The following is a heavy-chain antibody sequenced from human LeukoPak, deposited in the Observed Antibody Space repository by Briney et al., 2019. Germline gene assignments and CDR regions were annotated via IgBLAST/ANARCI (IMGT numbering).Heavy chain of an antibody. Sequence: GESLKISCKGSGYIFTNYWIGWVRQMPGKGLEWMGIIYGGDSETRYSPSFQGQVTISLDKSITTAYLQWSSLKASGTAMYYCARRVLAAVGYYFDSWGQGTLVTVSS. CDR1: GYIFTNYW. V-gene: IGHV5-51*01. CDR3: ARRVLAAVGYYFDS. CDR2: IYGGDSET. J-gene: IGHJ4*02. D-gene: IGHD6-13*01.